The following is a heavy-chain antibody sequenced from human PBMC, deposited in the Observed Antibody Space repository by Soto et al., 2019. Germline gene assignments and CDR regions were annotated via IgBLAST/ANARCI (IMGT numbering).Heavy chain of an antibody. CDR3: RRSSRYSTDV. CDR1: GDSIRSSSY. J-gene: IGHJ6*02. Sequence: QLQLQESGPGLVKPSETLSLTCTVSGDSIRSSSYWGWIRQPPGKGLEWIGSIYSTGNTYYNPSLNRQVTISVDTSKNQFSLNVISVTAADTPVYYCRRSSRYSTDVWGQGTTVTVSS. D-gene: IGHD6-13*01. CDR2: IYSTGNT. V-gene: IGHV4-39*01.